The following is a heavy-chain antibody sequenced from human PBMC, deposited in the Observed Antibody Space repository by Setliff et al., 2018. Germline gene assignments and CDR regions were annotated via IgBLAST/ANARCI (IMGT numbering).Heavy chain of an antibody. CDR3: TTDSMFYFDSSGYHVLDY. D-gene: IGHD3-22*01. CDR1: GFTFSRYW. CDR2: IKSKTDGGTI. Sequence: GGSLRLSCAASGFTFSRYWMSWVRQAPGKGLEWVGRIKSKTDGGTIDYAAPVKGRLTISRDDSKNTLYLQVNNLRSEDTAVYYCTTDSMFYFDSSGYHVLDYWGQGTLVTVSS. J-gene: IGHJ4*02. V-gene: IGHV3-15*01.